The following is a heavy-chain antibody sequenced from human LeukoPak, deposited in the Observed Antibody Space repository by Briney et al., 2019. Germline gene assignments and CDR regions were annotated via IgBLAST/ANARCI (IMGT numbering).Heavy chain of an antibody. D-gene: IGHD3-10*01. CDR3: ARYMVRGVNYSDY. CDR2: ISYTGST. V-gene: IGHV4-59*08. Sequence: SETLSLTCTVSGGSISSYYWSWIRQPPGKGLEWIGYISYTGSTNYNPSLKSRVTISVDTSKNQFSLKLSSVTAADTAVYYCARYMVRGVNYSDYWGQGTLVTVSS. J-gene: IGHJ4*02. CDR1: GGSISSYY.